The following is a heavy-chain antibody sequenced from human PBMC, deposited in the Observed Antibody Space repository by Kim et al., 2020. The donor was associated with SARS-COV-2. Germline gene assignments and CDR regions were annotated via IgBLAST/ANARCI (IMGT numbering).Heavy chain of an antibody. V-gene: IGHV3-48*03. D-gene: IGHD1-26*01. J-gene: IGHJ4*02. Sequence: GGSLRLSCVASGFIFSYDAMNWVRQAPGKGLEWVSYISDDGDTTYYADSVKGRFTISRDNARNSVYLQMSSLRAEDTAVYYCVRFSGRSTFYYWGQGALVTVSS. CDR3: VRFSGRSTFYY. CDR2: ISDDGDTT. CDR1: GFIFSYDA.